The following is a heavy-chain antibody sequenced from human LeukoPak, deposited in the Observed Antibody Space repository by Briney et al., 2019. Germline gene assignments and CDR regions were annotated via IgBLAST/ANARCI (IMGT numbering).Heavy chain of an antibody. J-gene: IGHJ4*02. CDR2: IYYSGST. CDR1: GGSISSSSYY. CDR3: ASSGWYPPYYFDY. D-gene: IGHD6-19*01. V-gene: IGHV4-39*07. Sequence: SETLSLTCTVSGGSISSSSYYWGWIRQPPGKGLEWIGSIYYSGSTYYNPSLKSRVTISVDTSKNQFSLKLSSVTAADTAVYYCASSGWYPPYYFDYWGQGTLVTVSS.